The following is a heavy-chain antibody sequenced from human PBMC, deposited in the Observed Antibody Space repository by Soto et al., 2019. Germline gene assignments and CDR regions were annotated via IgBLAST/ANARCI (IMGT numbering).Heavy chain of an antibody. J-gene: IGHJ5*02. V-gene: IGHV4-34*01. CDR2: INHSGST. D-gene: IGHD6-19*01. CDR3: ARTPIFIAVAGTRRLGFDP. CDR1: GGSFSGYY. Sequence: SETLSLTCAVYGGSFSGYYWSWIRQPPGKGLEWIGEINHSGSTNYNPSLKSRVTISVDTSKNQFSLKLSSVTAADTAVYYCARTPIFIAVAGTRRLGFDPWGQGTLVTVSS.